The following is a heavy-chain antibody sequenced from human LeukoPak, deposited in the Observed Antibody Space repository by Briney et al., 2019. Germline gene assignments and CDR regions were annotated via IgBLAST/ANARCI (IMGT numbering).Heavy chain of an antibody. J-gene: IGHJ4*02. CDR3: ARDPRQAQIRGYYDSSGYAPYYFDY. CDR1: GDSVSSNSAA. D-gene: IGHD3-22*01. CDR2: TYYRSKWYN. V-gene: IGHV6-1*01. Sequence: SQTLSLTCAISGDSVSSNSAAWNWIRQSPSRGLEWLGRTYYRSKWYNDYAVSVKSRITINPDTSKNQFSLQLNSVTPEDTAVYYCARDPRQAQIRGYYDSSGYAPYYFDYWGQGTLVTVSS.